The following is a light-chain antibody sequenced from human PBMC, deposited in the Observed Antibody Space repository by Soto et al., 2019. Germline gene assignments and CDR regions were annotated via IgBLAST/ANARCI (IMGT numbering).Light chain of an antibody. V-gene: IGKV1-8*01. CDR3: QHYVTSLTT. CDR1: QGISSY. CDR2: AAS. J-gene: IGKJ1*01. Sequence: SSLCASTGGTLTITCLASQGISSYLAWYQQKPGKAPKLLIYAASTLQSGVPSRFSGSGSGTDFTLTISSLGPEDFAVYYCQHYVTSLTTFGQGTKVDI.